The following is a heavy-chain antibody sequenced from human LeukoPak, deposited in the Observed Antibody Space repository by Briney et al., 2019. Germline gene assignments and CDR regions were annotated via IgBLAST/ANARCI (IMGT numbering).Heavy chain of an antibody. CDR1: GFTFSTYS. CDR3: AKDGALRAGDLGWHYYMDV. J-gene: IGHJ6*03. Sequence: PGGSLRLSCAASGFTFSTYSMNWVRQTPGKGLEWVSSISSSSSYIYYADSVKGRFTISRDNSKNTLYLQMNSLRAEDTAVYYCAKDGALRAGDLGWHYYMDVWGKGTTVTISS. V-gene: IGHV3-21*01. CDR2: ISSSSSYI. D-gene: IGHD4-17*01.